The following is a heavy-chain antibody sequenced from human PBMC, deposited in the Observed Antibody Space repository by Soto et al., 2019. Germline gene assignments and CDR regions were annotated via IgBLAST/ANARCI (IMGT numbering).Heavy chain of an antibody. J-gene: IGHJ6*02. D-gene: IGHD3-10*01. Sequence: SETLSLTCAVYGGSFSGYYWSWIRQPPGKGLEWIGEINHSGSTNYNPSLKSRVTISVDTSKNQFSLKLSSVTAADTAVYYCARGNVLLWFGVDYYCYGMDVWGQGTTVTVSS. CDR1: GGSFSGYY. CDR2: INHSGST. CDR3: ARGNVLLWFGVDYYCYGMDV. V-gene: IGHV4-34*01.